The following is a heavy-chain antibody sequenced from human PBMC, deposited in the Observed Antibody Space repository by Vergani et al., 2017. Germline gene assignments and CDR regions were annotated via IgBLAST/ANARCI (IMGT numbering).Heavy chain of an antibody. V-gene: IGHV2-26*01. D-gene: IGHD5-18*01. J-gene: IGHJ5*02. CDR1: GFPLSNARMG. CDR3: ARKQRGYSYGRGYNWFDP. CDR2: IFSNEEK. Sequence: QVHLKESGPVLVKPPETLTLTCTVSGFPLSNARMGVGWIRQPPGKALEWIAHIFSNEEKSYSTPLKSRLTSSKDTAKSQVVLTMTNMDPVDTATYYCARKQRGYSYGRGYNWFDPWGQGTLVTVSS.